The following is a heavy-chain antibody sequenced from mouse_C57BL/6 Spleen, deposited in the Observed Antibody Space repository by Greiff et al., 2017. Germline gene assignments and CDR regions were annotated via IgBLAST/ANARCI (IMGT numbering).Heavy chain of an antibody. CDR2: ISSGGSYT. CDR3: ARGPWDY. J-gene: IGHJ2*01. CDR1: GFTFSSYG. V-gene: IGHV5-6*01. Sequence: EVQVVESGGDLVKPGGSLKLSCAASGFTFSSYGMSWVRQTPDKRLEWVATISSGGSYTYYPDSVKGRFTISRDNAKNTLYLQMSSLKSEDTAMYYCARGPWDYWGQGTTLTVSS.